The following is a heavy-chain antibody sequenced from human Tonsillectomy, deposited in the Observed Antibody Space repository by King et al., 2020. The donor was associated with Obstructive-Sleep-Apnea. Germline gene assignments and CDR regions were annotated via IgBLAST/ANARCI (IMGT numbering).Heavy chain of an antibody. D-gene: IGHD2-2*02. CDR2: IKSKAGGGST. J-gene: IGHJ4*02. Sequence: VQLVESWGGLVKPGGSLRLSCAASGFTFSDAWMSWVRQAPGKGLELLGRIKSKAGGGSTDYAAPVKGRITISRDDSRNTLYLQMNSLKTEDTAVYYCTHIVVVPAAIGHWGQGTLVTVSS. CDR3: THIVVVPAAIGH. V-gene: IGHV3-15*01. CDR1: GFTFSDAW.